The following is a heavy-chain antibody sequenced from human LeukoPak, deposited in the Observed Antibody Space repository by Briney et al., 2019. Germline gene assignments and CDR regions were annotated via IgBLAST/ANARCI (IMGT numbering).Heavy chain of an antibody. Sequence: PGGSLRLSCAASGFTFSSYAMSWVRQAPGKGLEWVSAISGSGGSTYYADSVKGRFTISRDNSKNTLYLQMNSLRAEDTAVYYCAKGDIVVVIAILFDYWGQGTLVAVSS. CDR1: GFTFSSYA. V-gene: IGHV3-23*01. J-gene: IGHJ4*02. CDR2: ISGSGGST. CDR3: AKGDIVVVIAILFDY. D-gene: IGHD2-21*01.